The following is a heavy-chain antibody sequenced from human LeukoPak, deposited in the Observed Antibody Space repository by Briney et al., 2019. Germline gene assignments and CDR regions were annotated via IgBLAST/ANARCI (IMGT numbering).Heavy chain of an antibody. CDR3: ARSGVFSGYDAFDI. CDR1: GGSI. Sequence: SETLSLTCTVSGGSIDPAAPGKGLEWIGYIYHRGSTNYNPSLKSRITVSVDTSKNEFSLKVTSVTAADTAVYYCARSGVFSGYDAFDIWGQGTMVTVSS. J-gene: IGHJ3*02. CDR2: IYHRGST. V-gene: IGHV4-59*08. D-gene: IGHD3-9*01.